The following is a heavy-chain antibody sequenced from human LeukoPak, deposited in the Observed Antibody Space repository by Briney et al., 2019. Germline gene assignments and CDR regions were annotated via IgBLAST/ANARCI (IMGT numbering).Heavy chain of an antibody. J-gene: IGHJ2*01. CDR1: GFTFSRYA. CDR2: ISGSGGST. CDR3: ARATDYWYFDL. V-gene: IGHV3-23*01. Sequence: GGSLRLSCAASGFTFSRYAMSWVRQAPGKGLEWVSAISGSGGSTYYADSVKGRFTISRDNSKNTLYLQMNSLRAEDTAVYNCARATDYWYFDLWGRGNLVTVSS.